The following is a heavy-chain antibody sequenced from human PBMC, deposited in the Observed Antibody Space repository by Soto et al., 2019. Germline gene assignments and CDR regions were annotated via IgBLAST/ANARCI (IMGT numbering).Heavy chain of an antibody. CDR1: GGSISSGDYY. CDR2: IYYSGST. CDR3: ARDSGCSSTSCYRYYYGMDV. Sequence: PSETLSLTCTVSGGSISSGDYYWSWIRQPPGKGLEWIGYIYYSGSTYYNPSLKSRVTISVDTSKNQFSLKLSSVTAADTAVYYCARDSGCSSTSCYRYYYGMDVWGQGTTVTVS. D-gene: IGHD2-2*01. J-gene: IGHJ6*02. V-gene: IGHV4-30-4*01.